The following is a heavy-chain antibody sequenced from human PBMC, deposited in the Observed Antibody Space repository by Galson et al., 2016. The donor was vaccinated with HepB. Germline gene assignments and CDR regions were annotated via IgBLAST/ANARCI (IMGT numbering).Heavy chain of an antibody. J-gene: IGHJ4*02. V-gene: IGHV3-48*02. CDR1: GFTFSGYS. D-gene: IGHD6-13*01. CDR3: ARDSLPYIAAAGFSCFDY. CDR2: ISSSSRTI. Sequence: SLRLSCAASGFTFSGYSMNWVRQAPGEGLEWVSYISSSSRTIYYADSVKGRFTISRDNAKNSLYLQMNSLRDEETAVYYCARDSLPYIAAAGFSCFDYWGQGTRVTVSS.